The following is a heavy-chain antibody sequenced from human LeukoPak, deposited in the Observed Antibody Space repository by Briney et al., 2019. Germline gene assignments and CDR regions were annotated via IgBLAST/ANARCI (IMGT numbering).Heavy chain of an antibody. CDR2: MNGEGTTI. CDR1: GFTFSSYA. V-gene: IGHV3-74*01. Sequence: GGSLRLSCAASGFTFSSYAMSWVRQAPGKGLVWVSRMNGEGTTIDYADSVKGRFTVSRDYAKNTLFLQMNNLRTEDTALYFCATARNFRSEYWGQGSLVIVSA. J-gene: IGHJ4*02. CDR3: ATARNFRSEY. D-gene: IGHD1-7*01.